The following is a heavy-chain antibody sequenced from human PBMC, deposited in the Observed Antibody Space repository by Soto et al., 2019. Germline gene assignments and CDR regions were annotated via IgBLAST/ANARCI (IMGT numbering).Heavy chain of an antibody. J-gene: IGHJ4*02. Sequence: QVQLVESGGDFVKPGGALRLSCAASGYTFSDYYMSWIRQAPGKGVEWVSYIDTSGTKIYYADSVKGRFTITRDNAKNSLYLEMNSLRDEDTAVYYCASHYDMWSGYLSPVDYWGQGTLVTVSS. V-gene: IGHV3-11*01. CDR1: GYTFSDYY. CDR3: ASHYDMWSGYLSPVDY. CDR2: IDTSGTKI. D-gene: IGHD3-3*01.